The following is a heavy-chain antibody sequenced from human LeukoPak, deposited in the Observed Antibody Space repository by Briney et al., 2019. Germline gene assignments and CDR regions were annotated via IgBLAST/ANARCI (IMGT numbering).Heavy chain of an antibody. V-gene: IGHV3-30*02. D-gene: IGHD2-2*01. CDR3: AKDGDCSSTSCYPGYFDY. Sequence: GGALRLSCAASGFSFSRYGMHWVRQAPGQGLEWVAFIRYDGSNKYYADSVKGRFTISRDNSKNTLYLQMNSLRAEDTAVYYCAKDGDCSSTSCYPGYFDYWGQGTLVTVSS. CDR2: IRYDGSNK. J-gene: IGHJ4*02. CDR1: GFSFSRYG.